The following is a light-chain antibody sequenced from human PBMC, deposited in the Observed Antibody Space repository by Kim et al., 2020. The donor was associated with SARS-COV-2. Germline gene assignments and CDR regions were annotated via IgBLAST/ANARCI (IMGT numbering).Light chain of an antibody. CDR2: GAS. CDR1: QSVSSN. J-gene: IGKJ1*01. CDR3: QQYNNWPPRNT. V-gene: IGKV3-15*01. Sequence: PGERATRSCRASQSVSSNLAWYQQKPGQAPRLLIYGASTRATGIPARFSGSGSGTEFTLTISSLQSEDFAVYYCQQYNNWPPRNTFGQGTKVDIK.